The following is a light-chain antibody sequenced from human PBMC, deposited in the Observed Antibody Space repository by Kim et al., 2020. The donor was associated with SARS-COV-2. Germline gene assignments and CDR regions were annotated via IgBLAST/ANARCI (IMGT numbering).Light chain of an antibody. V-gene: IGLV1-40*01. Sequence: VTISCTGSSSNIGAGYDVHWYQQLPGTAPKLLIYGNTNRPSGVPDRFSGSKSGTSASLAITGLQAEDEADFYCQSYDSSLSSPYVFGTGTKVTVL. CDR1: SSNIGAGYD. CDR3: QSYDSSLSSPYV. J-gene: IGLJ1*01. CDR2: GNT.